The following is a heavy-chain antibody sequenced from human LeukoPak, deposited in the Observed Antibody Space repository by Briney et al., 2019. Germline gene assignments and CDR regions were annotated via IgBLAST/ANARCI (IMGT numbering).Heavy chain of an antibody. CDR1: GFTFSSYG. J-gene: IGHJ4*02. CDR2: IWFDGTNK. CDR3: ARRDGYNADFDY. Sequence: GGSLRLSRAASGFTFSSYGMHWVRQAPGKGLEWVAVIWFDGTNKYFADSVKGRFTISRDNSKNTLYLQMNSLRAEDTAVYYCARRDGYNADFDYWGQGTLVTVSS. V-gene: IGHV3-33*01. D-gene: IGHD5-24*01.